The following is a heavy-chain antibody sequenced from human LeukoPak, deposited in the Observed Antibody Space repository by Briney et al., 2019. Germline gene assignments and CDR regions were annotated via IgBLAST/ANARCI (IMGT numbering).Heavy chain of an antibody. Sequence: GGSLRLSCAASGFTFSSYSMNWVRQAPGKGLKWVSSISSSSSYIYYADSVKGRFTISRDNAKNSLYLQMNSLRAEDTAVYYCARVIPLGSYHRAGYWGQGTLVTVSS. CDR3: ARVIPLGSYHRAGY. CDR1: GFTFSSYS. D-gene: IGHD1-26*01. CDR2: ISSSSSYI. J-gene: IGHJ4*02. V-gene: IGHV3-21*01.